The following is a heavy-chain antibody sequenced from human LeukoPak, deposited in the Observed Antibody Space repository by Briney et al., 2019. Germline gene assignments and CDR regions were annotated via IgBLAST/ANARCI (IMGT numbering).Heavy chain of an antibody. V-gene: IGHV4-34*01. CDR1: GGSFSGYY. Sequence: PSETLSLTCAVCGGSFSGYYWSWMRQPPGKGLEWIGESNHSGSTNYNPSLKSRVTISVDTSKDQFSLKLSSVTAADTAVYYCARGPLSRPAGFLSRMGSRFDYWGQGTLVTVSS. CDR2: SNHSGST. CDR3: ARGPLSRPAGFLSRMGSRFDY. D-gene: IGHD1-26*01. J-gene: IGHJ4*02.